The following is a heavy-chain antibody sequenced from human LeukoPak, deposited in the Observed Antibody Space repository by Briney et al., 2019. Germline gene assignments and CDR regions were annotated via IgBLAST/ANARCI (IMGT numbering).Heavy chain of an antibody. CDR3: AREHSGSYFFDY. J-gene: IGHJ4*02. D-gene: IGHD1-26*01. CDR2: INWNGGST. Sequence: GGSLRLSCAASGFTFDDYAMHWVRQAPGKGLEWVSGINWNGGSTGYADSVKGRFTVSRDNAKNSLYLQMNSLRAEDTALYYCAREHSGSYFFDYWGQGTLVTVSS. CDR1: GFTFDDYA. V-gene: IGHV3-20*04.